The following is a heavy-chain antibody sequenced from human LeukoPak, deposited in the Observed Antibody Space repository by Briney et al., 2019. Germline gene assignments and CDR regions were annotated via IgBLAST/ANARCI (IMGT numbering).Heavy chain of an antibody. V-gene: IGHV3-30*04. CDR3: TTALDGYNFRFDY. J-gene: IGHJ4*02. D-gene: IGHD5-24*01. CDR2: VSYDGGNR. Sequence: GGSLRLSCAASEFTFNTYTMHWVRQAPGKGLEWVAVVSYDGGNRNYAGSVKGRFTISRDNFKNTLYLQMNSLRAEDTAVYYCTTALDGYNFRFDYWGQGTLVTVSS. CDR1: EFTFNTYT.